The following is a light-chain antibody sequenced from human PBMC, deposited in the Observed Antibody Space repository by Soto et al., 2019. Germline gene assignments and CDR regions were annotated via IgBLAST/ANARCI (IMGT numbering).Light chain of an antibody. Sequence: DIQMTQSPSSLSASVGDRVTITCRASQSIGNYLNWYQQKPGKAPKLLIYDASNLETGVPSRFSGSGSGTDFTFTISSLQPEDIATYYCQQYDNLPYTFGQGTKLEIK. CDR1: QSIGNY. CDR2: DAS. CDR3: QQYDNLPYT. J-gene: IGKJ2*01. V-gene: IGKV1-33*01.